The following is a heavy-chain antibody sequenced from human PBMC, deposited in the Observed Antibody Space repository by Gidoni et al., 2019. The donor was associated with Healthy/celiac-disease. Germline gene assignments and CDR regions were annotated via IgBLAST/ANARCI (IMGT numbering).Heavy chain of an antibody. Sequence: EVQLVESGGGLVKPGGSLRLSCAASGFTFSSYSMNWVRQAPGKGLEWVSSISSSSSYIYYADSVKGRFTISRDNAKNSLYLQMNSLRAEDTAVYYCARAASIAVAGRAAYYGMDVWGQGTTVTVSS. CDR1: GFTFSSYS. CDR2: ISSSSSYI. D-gene: IGHD6-19*01. V-gene: IGHV3-21*01. CDR3: ARAASIAVAGRAAYYGMDV. J-gene: IGHJ6*02.